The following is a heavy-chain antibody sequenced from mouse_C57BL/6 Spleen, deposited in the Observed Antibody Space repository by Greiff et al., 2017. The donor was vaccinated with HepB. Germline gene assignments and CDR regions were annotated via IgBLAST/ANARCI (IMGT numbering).Heavy chain of an antibody. CDR3: ARREKPGSSFAY. V-gene: IGHV1-19*01. CDR2: INPYNGGT. Sequence: EVQLQQSGPVLVKPGASVKMSCKASGYTFTDYYMNWVKQSHGKSLEWIGVINPYNGGTSYNQKCKGKATLTVDKSSSTAYMELNSLTSEDSAVYYCARREKPGSSFAYWGQGTLVTVSA. CDR1: GYTFTDYY. J-gene: IGHJ3*01.